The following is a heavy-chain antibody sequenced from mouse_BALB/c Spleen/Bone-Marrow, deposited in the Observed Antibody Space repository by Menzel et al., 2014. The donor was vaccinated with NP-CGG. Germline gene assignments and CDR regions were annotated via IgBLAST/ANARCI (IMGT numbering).Heavy chain of an antibody. CDR1: GYAFSSSW. CDR2: IYPGDGDT. J-gene: IGHJ2*01. V-gene: IGHV1-82*01. Sequence: VQLQQSGLELVKPGASVKISCKASGYAFSSSWMNWVKQRPGQGLEWIGRIYPGDGDTNYNGKFKGKATLTADKSSSTAYMQLSSLTSVDSAVYFCARLLGYYFDYWGQGTTLTVSS. D-gene: IGHD1-1*01. CDR3: ARLLGYYFDY.